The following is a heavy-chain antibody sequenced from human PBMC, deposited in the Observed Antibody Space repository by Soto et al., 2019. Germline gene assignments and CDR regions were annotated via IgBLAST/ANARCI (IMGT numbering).Heavy chain of an antibody. D-gene: IGHD5-12*01. V-gene: IGHV5-10-1*01. CDR1: VYSFTSYW. Sequence: GESLKISCKGSVYSFTSYWISWVRQMPGKGLEWMGRIDPSDSYTNYSPSFQGHVTISADKSISTAYLQWSSLKASDTAMYYCAGSGYDYGSFDYWGQGTLVTVSS. CDR3: AGSGYDYGSFDY. J-gene: IGHJ4*02. CDR2: IDPSDSYT.